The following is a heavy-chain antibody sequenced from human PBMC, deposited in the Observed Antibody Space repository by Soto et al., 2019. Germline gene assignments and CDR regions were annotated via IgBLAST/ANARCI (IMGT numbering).Heavy chain of an antibody. CDR1: GFSFSDYS. Sequence: GGSLRLSCAASGFSFSDYSMNWVRQAPGKGLEWVSVIGLSGTSTYYADSVKGRFTISRDNSKNTLYLQMNSLRAEDTAVYYCAKDLSQLGYYDSSGETAFDYWGQGTLVTVSS. D-gene: IGHD3-22*01. V-gene: IGHV3-23*01. CDR3: AKDLSQLGYYDSSGETAFDY. CDR2: IGLSGTST. J-gene: IGHJ4*02.